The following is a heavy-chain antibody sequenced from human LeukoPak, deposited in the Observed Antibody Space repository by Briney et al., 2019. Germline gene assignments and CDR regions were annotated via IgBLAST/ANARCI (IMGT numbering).Heavy chain of an antibody. CDR2: INWNGGST. CDR1: GFTFDDYG. Sequence: GGSLRLSCAASGFTFDDYGMSWVRQAPGKGLEWVSGINWNGGSTGYADSVKGRFTISRDNAKNSLYLQMNSLRAEDTALYHCARSLRGIAAAGYNWFDPWGQGTLVTVSS. D-gene: IGHD6-13*01. CDR3: ARSLRGIAAAGYNWFDP. J-gene: IGHJ5*02. V-gene: IGHV3-20*01.